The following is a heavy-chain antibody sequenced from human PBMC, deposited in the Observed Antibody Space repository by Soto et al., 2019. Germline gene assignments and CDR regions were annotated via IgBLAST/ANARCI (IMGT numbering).Heavy chain of an antibody. Sequence: SGPTLVNPTHTLTLTCTLSGFSLSTSGVGVGWIRQPPGKALEWLAVIYRNDDKRYSPSLKSRLTITKDTSKNQVVLIMTNMDPVDTATYYCARAYYDILTGYHRSYFDYWGQGTLVTVSS. CDR3: ARAYYDILTGYHRSYFDY. CDR1: GFSLSTSGVG. CDR2: IYRNDDK. V-gene: IGHV2-5*01. D-gene: IGHD3-9*01. J-gene: IGHJ4*02.